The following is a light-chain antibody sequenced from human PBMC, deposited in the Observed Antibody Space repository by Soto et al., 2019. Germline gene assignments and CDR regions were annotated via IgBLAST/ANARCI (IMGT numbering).Light chain of an antibody. CDR1: QAINSNY. CDR3: QHYGTSRFT. V-gene: IGKV3-20*01. Sequence: IVLTQSPGTLSLSPVERATLSCRASQAINSNYLLLHQHRPGQAPRLLIYGTSNRAPGIPDRFSGSGSGTDFTLTISRLEPEDFAVYYCQHYGTSRFTFGPGTKVEVK. CDR2: GTS. J-gene: IGKJ3*01.